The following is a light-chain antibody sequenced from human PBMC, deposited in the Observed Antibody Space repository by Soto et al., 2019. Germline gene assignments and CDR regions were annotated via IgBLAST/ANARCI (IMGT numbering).Light chain of an antibody. CDR3: QQYVGPRFT. CDR2: GAS. J-gene: IGKJ5*01. V-gene: IGKV3-20*01. Sequence: EIVLTQSPGTLSLSPGERATLSCRASQSVSSSYLAWYQQKPGQAPKLLIFGASIRATDIPDRFSGSGSGTDFTLTISRLEPEDFAVYYCQQYVGPRFTFGQGTRLEIK. CDR1: QSVSSSY.